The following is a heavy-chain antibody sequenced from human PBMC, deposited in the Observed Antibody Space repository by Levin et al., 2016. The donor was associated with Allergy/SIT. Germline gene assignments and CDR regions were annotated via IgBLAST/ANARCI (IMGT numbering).Heavy chain of an antibody. Sequence: GESLKISCAASGFTFSSYAMSWVRQAPGKGLEWVSAISGSGGSTYYADSVKGRFTISRDNSKNTLYLQMNTLRAEDTAVYYCAKDPDRCQWTSSWYGNWFDPWGQGTLVTVSS. V-gene: IGHV3-23*01. CDR2: ISGSGGST. CDR3: AKDPDRCQWTSSWYGNWFDP. D-gene: IGHD6-13*01. J-gene: IGHJ5*02. CDR1: GFTFSSYA.